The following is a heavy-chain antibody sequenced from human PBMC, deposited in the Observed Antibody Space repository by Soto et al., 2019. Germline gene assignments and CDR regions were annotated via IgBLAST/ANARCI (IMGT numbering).Heavy chain of an antibody. V-gene: IGHV3-66*01. D-gene: IGHD6-13*01. CDR1: GFTVSNTY. Sequence: EVPLVESGGDLVQPGGSLRLSCAASGFTVSNTYMTWVRQAPGKGLEWVSVIYSGGSTYYADSVKGRFTISRDNANNTLYLQMNSLRAEDTAVYYCSSVGGSSWYVGLGYWGQGTLVTVSS. J-gene: IGHJ4*02. CDR3: SSVGGSSWYVGLGY. CDR2: IYSGGST.